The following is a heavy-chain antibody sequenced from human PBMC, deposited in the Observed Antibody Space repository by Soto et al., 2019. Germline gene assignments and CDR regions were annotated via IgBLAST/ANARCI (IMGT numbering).Heavy chain of an antibody. CDR3: ARESLGIAAAVDWFDP. CDR2: TYYRSKWYN. V-gene: IGHV6-1*01. D-gene: IGHD6-13*01. Sequence: SQTLSLTCVISGDSVSSNSAAWNLIRQSPSRGLEWLGRTYYRSKWYNDYAVSVKSRITINPDTSKNQLSLQLNSVTPEDTAVYYCARESLGIAAAVDWFDPWGQGTLVTVSS. CDR1: GDSVSSNSAA. J-gene: IGHJ5*02.